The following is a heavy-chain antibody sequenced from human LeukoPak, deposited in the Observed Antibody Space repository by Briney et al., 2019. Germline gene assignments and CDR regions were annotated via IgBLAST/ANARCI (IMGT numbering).Heavy chain of an antibody. CDR1: GGSISSYY. V-gene: IGHV4-59*01. CDR2: FYYSGST. J-gene: IGHJ5*02. D-gene: IGHD2-15*01. CDR3: ARGGDPGVAEEYNWFDP. Sequence: SETLSLTCTVPGGSISSYYWSWIRQPPGKGLEWIGYFYYSGSTNYNPSLKSRVTISVDTSKNQFSLKLSSVTAADTAVYYCARGGDPGVAEEYNWFDPWGQGTLVTVSS.